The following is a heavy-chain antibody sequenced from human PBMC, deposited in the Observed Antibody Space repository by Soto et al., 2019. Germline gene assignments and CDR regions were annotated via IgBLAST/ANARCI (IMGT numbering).Heavy chain of an antibody. D-gene: IGHD1-1*01. Sequence: ASVKVSCKASGYTFTNYAMHWVRQAPGQRLEWMGWINAGNGNTKYSQKFQGRVTITRDTSASTAYMELSSLRSEDTAVYYCARDVDDAYAGNVYFDNWGRGSLVTVSS. CDR2: INAGNGNT. CDR1: GYTFTNYA. V-gene: IGHV1-3*01. CDR3: ARDVDDAYAGNVYFDN. J-gene: IGHJ4*01.